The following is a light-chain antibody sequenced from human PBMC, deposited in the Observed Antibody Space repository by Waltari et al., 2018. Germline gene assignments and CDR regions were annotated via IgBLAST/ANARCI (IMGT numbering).Light chain of an antibody. CDR3: MQGTHWPVS. CDR1: QSLVSSDGNTY. CDR2: MVS. V-gene: IGKV2-30*01. Sequence: DVVMTQSPVSLPVTLGQPASISCRSTQSLVSSDGNTYLNWFHQRPGQSPRLLIYMVSKRDAGVPDRFSGSGSGTDFTLKISRVEAEDVGIYYCMQGTHWPVSFGGGTKVEI. J-gene: IGKJ4*01.